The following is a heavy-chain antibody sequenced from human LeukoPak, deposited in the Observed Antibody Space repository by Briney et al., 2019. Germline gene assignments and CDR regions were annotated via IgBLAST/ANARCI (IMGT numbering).Heavy chain of an antibody. V-gene: IGHV1-46*01. CDR3: AREHWERRRGGDSSGWYGRDYFDY. J-gene: IGHJ4*02. D-gene: IGHD6-19*01. CDR2: INPSGGST. CDR1: GYTFTSYY. Sequence: AASVKVSCQASGYTFTSYYMHWVRQAPAQGLERMGIINPSGGSTCYAQKFQRRVTMTRDTSTSTVYMELSSLRSEDTAVYYCAREHWERRRGGDSSGWYGRDYFDYWGQGTLVTVSS.